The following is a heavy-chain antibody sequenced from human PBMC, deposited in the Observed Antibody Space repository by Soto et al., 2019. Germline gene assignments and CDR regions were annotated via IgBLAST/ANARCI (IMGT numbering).Heavy chain of an antibody. CDR1: GFTVSSNY. V-gene: IGHV3-53*01. CDR3: ASTLDSGYSYGPYSYYGMDV. J-gene: IGHJ6*02. D-gene: IGHD5-18*01. Sequence: GGSLRLSCAASGFTVSSNYMSWVRQAPGKGLEWVSVIYSGGSTYYADSVKGRFTISRDNSKNTLFLQMNSLRAEDTAVYYCASTLDSGYSYGPYSYYGMDVWGQGTTVTVSS. CDR2: IYSGGST.